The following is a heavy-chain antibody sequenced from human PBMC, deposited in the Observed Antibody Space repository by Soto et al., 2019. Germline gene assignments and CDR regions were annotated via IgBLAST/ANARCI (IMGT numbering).Heavy chain of an antibody. CDR1: GFSLSTTGKS. Sequence: QVTLKESGPTLVKPTQTLTLTCPFSGFSLSTTGKSVAWIRQPPGKALEWLSVIYWDDDKRYSPSLNTRLTIAKDTSKNQVVLKLTNMDPSDTGTYYCAHSRGDGDYFPYWGQGTLVSVCS. D-gene: IGHD3-16*01. CDR3: AHSRGDGDYFPY. J-gene: IGHJ4*02. CDR2: IYWDDDK. V-gene: IGHV2-5*02.